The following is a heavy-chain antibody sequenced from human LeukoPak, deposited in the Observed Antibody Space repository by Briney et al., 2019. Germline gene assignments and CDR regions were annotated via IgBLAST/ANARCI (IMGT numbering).Heavy chain of an antibody. J-gene: IGHJ6*02. CDR3: ARGLHYNILTGGMDV. V-gene: IGHV4-34*01. CDR2: MSHTGAT. Sequence: SETLSLTCAVFGGSFSGYYWSWIRQSPEKGLEWIGEMSHTGATNYNPSLKSRVTVLVDTSKRQFSLNLRSVTAADTAVYYCARGLHYNILTGGMDVWGQGTTVIVSS. D-gene: IGHD3-9*01. CDR1: GGSFSGYY.